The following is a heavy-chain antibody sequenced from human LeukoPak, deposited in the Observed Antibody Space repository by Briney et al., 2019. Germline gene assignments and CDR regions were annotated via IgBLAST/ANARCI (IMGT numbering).Heavy chain of an antibody. D-gene: IGHD5-18*01. Sequence: GGSLRLSCAASGFTFSDYYVNWVRQAPGKGLEWVSSISSSSTIYYADSVKGRFTISRDNAKNSLYLQMNSLRAEDTAVYYCARDPGAAMVTCYYYYYGMDVWGKGTTVTVSS. CDR3: ARDPGAAMVTCYYYYYGMDV. V-gene: IGHV3-69-1*01. CDR1: GFTFSDYY. CDR2: ISSSSTI. J-gene: IGHJ6*04.